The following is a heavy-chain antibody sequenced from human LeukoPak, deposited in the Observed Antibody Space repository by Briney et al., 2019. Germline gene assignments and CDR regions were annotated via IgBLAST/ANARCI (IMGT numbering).Heavy chain of an antibody. V-gene: IGHV1-69*04. CDR2: IIPILGIA. Sequence: GASVKVSCKASGGTFSSYAISWVRQAPGQGLEWMGRIIPILGIANYAQKFQGRVTITADKSTSTAYMELSSLRSEDTAVYYCAREPDDSSGSFNYWGQGTLVTVSS. J-gene: IGHJ4*02. CDR1: GGTFSSYA. CDR3: AREPDDSSGSFNY. D-gene: IGHD3-22*01.